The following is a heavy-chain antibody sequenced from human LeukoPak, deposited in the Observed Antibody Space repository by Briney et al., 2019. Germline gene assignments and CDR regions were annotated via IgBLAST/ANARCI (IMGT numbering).Heavy chain of an antibody. CDR2: IYTGGTT. CDR3: ASLTPYKRNDWGSNI. J-gene: IGHJ3*02. V-gene: IGHV3-53*01. CDR1: AFTVSSNY. Sequence: GGSLRLSCAASAFTVSSNYMTWVRQAPGKGLKWVSFIYTGGTTYDADFVKGGSTTSSNNSNTTLNVQMSSLSVDATAVYYAASLTPYKRNDWGSNIWGQGTVVSVS. D-gene: IGHD1-1*01.